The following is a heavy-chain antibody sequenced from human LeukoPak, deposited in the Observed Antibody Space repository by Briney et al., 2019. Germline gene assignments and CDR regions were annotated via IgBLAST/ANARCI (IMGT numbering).Heavy chain of an antibody. CDR1: GGSISSSSYY. D-gene: IGHD6-19*01. Sequence: PSETLSLTCTVSGGSISSSSYYWGWIRQPPGKGLEWIGNIYYSGSTYYNPSLKSRVTISVDTSKNHFSLKLSPVTAADTAVFYCARYDAYNSGWYDYWGQGTLVTVSS. CDR2: IYYSGST. CDR3: ARYDAYNSGWYDY. J-gene: IGHJ4*02. V-gene: IGHV4-39*02.